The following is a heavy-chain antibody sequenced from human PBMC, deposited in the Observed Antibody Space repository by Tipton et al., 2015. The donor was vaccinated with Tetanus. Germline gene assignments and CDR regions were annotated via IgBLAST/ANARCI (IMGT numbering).Heavy chain of an antibody. J-gene: IGHJ4*02. CDR1: GFTFRFYA. V-gene: IGHV3-23*01. D-gene: IGHD2-15*01. Sequence: GSLRLSCAASGFTFRFYAMSWVRQAPGKGLEWVSDISGSGGSTYYADSEKGRFTISRDNAKNTLSLQMNSLRAEDTAVYYCAKVLGTYCSGGTCYSDFWGQGTLVTVSS. CDR3: AKVLGTYCSGGTCYSDF. CDR2: ISGSGGST.